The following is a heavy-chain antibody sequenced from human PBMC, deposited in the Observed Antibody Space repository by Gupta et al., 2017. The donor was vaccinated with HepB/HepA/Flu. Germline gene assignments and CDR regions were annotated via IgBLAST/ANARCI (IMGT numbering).Heavy chain of an antibody. CDR1: GGSITSTNYF. J-gene: IGHJ4*01. D-gene: IGHD3-16*01. CDR2: MYPSGTT. Sequence: QLQLHESGPGLVKPSETLSLTCIVSGGSITSTNYFWGWIRQPPGKGLEWIATMYPSGTTRYNPSLKNRLTISVDTSKNQFSLSLTSVTAEDSAVYYCARPFGSVWGRGTLVTVSS. V-gene: IGHV4-39*01. CDR3: ARPFGSV.